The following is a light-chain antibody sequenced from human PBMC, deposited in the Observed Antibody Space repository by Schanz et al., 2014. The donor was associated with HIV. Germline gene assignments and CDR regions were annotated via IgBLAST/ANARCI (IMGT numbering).Light chain of an antibody. V-gene: IGLV2-23*01. CDR2: EGS. J-gene: IGLJ1*01. CDR1: GSDVGSYIP. CDR3: FSSVASDILYV. Sequence: QSALTQPASVSGSPGQSITISCTGTGSDVGSYIPVSWYQQHPGKVPKLMIYEGSKRPSGVSNRFSGSKSGNTASLTISGLQSEDEADYYCFSSVASDILYVFGTGTKLTVL.